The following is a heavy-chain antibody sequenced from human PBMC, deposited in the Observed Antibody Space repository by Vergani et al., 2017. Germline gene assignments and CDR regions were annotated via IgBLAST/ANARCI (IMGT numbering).Heavy chain of an antibody. CDR2: IRSKNDGGTA. D-gene: IGHD2-2*02. J-gene: IGHJ4*02. CDR3: YTACHDY. V-gene: IGHV3-15*01. Sequence: EVQVVESAGGLIKPGGSLRLSCVVSGITFKNAWINWVRQAPGKGREWIGRIRSKNDGGTADYAAPRKGRFTISRDDSKDSAFLLVNNLKTEDTAVYFCYTACHDYWGQGTLVTVSS. CDR1: GITFKNAW.